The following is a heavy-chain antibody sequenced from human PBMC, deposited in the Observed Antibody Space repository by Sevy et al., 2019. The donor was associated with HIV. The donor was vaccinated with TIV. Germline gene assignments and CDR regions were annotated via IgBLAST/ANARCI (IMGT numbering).Heavy chain of an antibody. CDR1: GYTFTSYG. D-gene: IGHD3-3*01. Sequence: ASVEVSCKASGYTFTSYGISWVRQAPGQGLEWMGWISAYNGNTNYAQKLQGRVTMTTDTSTSTAYMELRSLRSDDMAVYYCARSQSYYDFWSGYSTYYYYGMDVWGQGTTVTVSS. J-gene: IGHJ6*02. V-gene: IGHV1-18*03. CDR2: ISAYNGNT. CDR3: ARSQSYYDFWSGYSTYYYYGMDV.